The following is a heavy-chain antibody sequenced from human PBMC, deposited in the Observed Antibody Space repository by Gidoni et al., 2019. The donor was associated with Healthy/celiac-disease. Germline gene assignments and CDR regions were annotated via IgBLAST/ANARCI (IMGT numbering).Heavy chain of an antibody. CDR2: IIPIFGTA. J-gene: IGHJ4*02. V-gene: IGHV1-69*01. Sequence: QVQLVQSGAEVKKPGSSVKVSCKASGGTFSSYAISWVRQAPGQGLEWMGGIIPIFGTANYAQKFQGRVTIPADESTSTAYMELSSLRSEDTAVYYCARESSMITFGGVIVPYFDYWGQGTLVTVSS. CDR3: ARESSMITFGGVIVPYFDY. CDR1: GGTFSSYA. D-gene: IGHD3-16*02.